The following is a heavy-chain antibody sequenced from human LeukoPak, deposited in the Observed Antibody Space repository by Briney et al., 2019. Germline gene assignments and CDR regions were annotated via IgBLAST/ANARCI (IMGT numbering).Heavy chain of an antibody. CDR1: GFTVSSNY. Sequence: EGSLRLSCAASGFTVSSNYMSWVRQAPGKGLEWVSVIYSGGSTYYADSVKGRFTISRDNSKNTLYLQMNSLRAEDTAVYYCARETAAVWGSLDYWGQGTLVTVSS. V-gene: IGHV3-53*01. CDR3: ARETAAVWGSLDY. J-gene: IGHJ4*02. D-gene: IGHD3-16*01. CDR2: IYSGGST.